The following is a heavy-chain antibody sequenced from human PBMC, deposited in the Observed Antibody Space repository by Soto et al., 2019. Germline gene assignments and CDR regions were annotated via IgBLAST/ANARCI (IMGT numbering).Heavy chain of an antibody. V-gene: IGHV2-5*02. CDR1: GFSLSTRGVG. Sequence: QITLKESGPTLVKPTQTLTLTWTFSGFSLSTRGVGVGWIRQPPGEALEWLAVIYWDDDRRYSPSLKSRLTSTKDTSKTLVVLLMINMDPVDTATYFCAHGVITFGGVVGEDAFDIWGKGTRVTVSP. CDR2: IYWDDDR. D-gene: IGHD3-16*02. J-gene: IGHJ3*02. CDR3: AHGVITFGGVVGEDAFDI.